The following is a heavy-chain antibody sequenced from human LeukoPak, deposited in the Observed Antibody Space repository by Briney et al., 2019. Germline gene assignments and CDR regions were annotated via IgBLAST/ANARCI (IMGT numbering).Heavy chain of an antibody. J-gene: IGHJ6*02. CDR2: VNKDGSEK. CDR3: ARNNDMDV. V-gene: IGHV3-7*03. CDR1: GFILSNHL. Sequence: GGSLEPSWAAPGFILSNHLMTWVRQAPGKGPEWVDNVNKDGSEKYYVDSVKGRFTISRDTAKNSLYLQMNNLRAEDTALYYCARNNDMDVWGQGTTVIVSS. D-gene: IGHD1/OR15-1a*01.